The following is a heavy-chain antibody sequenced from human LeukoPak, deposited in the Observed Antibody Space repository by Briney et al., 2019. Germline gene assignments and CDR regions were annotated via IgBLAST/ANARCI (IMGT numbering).Heavy chain of an antibody. CDR2: ISGYNGNT. CDR3: ARDPSIVGATARFDP. V-gene: IGHV1-18*01. CDR1: GGTFSSYA. J-gene: IGHJ5*02. Sequence: GASVKVSCKASGGTFSSYAISWVRQAPGQGLEWMGWISGYNGNTNYAQKLQGRVTMTTDTSTSTAYMELRSLKSDDTAVYYCARDPSIVGATARFDPWGQGTLVTVSS. D-gene: IGHD1-26*01.